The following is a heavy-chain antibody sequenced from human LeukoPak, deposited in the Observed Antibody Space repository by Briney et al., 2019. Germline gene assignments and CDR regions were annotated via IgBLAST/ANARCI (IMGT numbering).Heavy chain of an antibody. CDR1: GGSISSGSYY. Sequence: ASETLSLTCTVSGGSISSGSYYWSWIRQPAGKGLEWIGRIYTSGSTNYNPSLKSRVTISVDTSKNQFSLKLSSVTAADTAVYYCARGSRRWLQSSMDVWGQGTTVTVSS. D-gene: IGHD5-24*01. CDR2: IYTSGST. CDR3: ARGSRRWLQSSMDV. J-gene: IGHJ6*02. V-gene: IGHV4-61*02.